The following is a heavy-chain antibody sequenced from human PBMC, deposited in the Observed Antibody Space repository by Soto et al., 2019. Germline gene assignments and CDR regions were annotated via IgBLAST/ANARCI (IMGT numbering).Heavy chain of an antibody. D-gene: IGHD3-10*01. CDR1: GFTFSSYV. J-gene: IGHJ4*02. CDR3: ATSLIRGVITTYFDY. Sequence: QVQLVESGGGVVQPGRSLRLSCAASGFTFSSYVIHWVRQAPGKGLEWVAVISHDGSNTYYADSVKGRFTISRDISKYTLYLQMNNLRAEDTAVYYCATSLIRGVITTYFDYWGQGTLLTVSS. CDR2: ISHDGSNT. V-gene: IGHV3-30-3*01.